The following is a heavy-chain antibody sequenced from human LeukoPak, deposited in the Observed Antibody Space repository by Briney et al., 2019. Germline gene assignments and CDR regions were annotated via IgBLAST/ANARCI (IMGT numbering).Heavy chain of an antibody. V-gene: IGHV4-59*01. CDR1: GFTFSSYS. J-gene: IGHJ4*02. D-gene: IGHD5-18*01. CDR2: IYYSGST. CDR3: ARGRYSYGYYFDY. Sequence: GSLRLSCAASGFTFSSYSMNWVRQAPGKGLEWIGYIYYSGSTNYNPSLKSRVTISVDTSKNQFSLKLSSVTAADTAVYYCARGRYSYGYYFDYWGQGTLVTVSS.